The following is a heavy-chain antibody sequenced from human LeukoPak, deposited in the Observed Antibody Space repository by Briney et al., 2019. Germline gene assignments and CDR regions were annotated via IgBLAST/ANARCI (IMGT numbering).Heavy chain of an antibody. V-gene: IGHV3-11*01. CDR2: ISSSSSTI. CDR3: ARDPGSHNSSGWYDY. CDR1: GFTFSDYY. J-gene: IGHJ4*02. Sequence: GGSLRLSCAASGFTFSDYYMSWIRQAPGKGLEWLSYISSSSSTIYYADSVKGRFTISRDNAKNSLYLQMNSLRAEDTAVYYCARDPGSHNSSGWYDYWGQGTLVTVFS. D-gene: IGHD6-19*01.